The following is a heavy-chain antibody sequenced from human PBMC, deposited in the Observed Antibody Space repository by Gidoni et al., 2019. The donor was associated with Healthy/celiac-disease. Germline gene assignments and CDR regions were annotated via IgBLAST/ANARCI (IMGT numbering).Heavy chain of an antibody. CDR2: ISLNSGSI. V-gene: IGHV3-9*01. J-gene: IGHJ4*02. D-gene: IGHD3-22*01. Sequence: EVQLVESGGGLVQPGRSLRLSCAASGFTFDDYAMHWVRQAPGKGLEWVSGISLNSGSIGYADSVKGRFTISRDNAKNSLYLQMNSLRAEDTALYYCAKSSSYYYDSSGYYFDYWGQGTLVTVSS. CDR1: GFTFDDYA. CDR3: AKSSSYYYDSSGYYFDY.